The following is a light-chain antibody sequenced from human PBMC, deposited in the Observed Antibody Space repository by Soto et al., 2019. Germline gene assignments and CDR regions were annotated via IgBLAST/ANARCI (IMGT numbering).Light chain of an antibody. Sequence: QSVLTQPPSASGTPGQRVTISCSGSSSNIGSNYVYWYQQLPGTAPKLLIYRNNQRPSGIPDRFSGSKSGTSASLAISGLRSEDEADYYCAAWDDSLSGRVVFGGGTKATVL. J-gene: IGLJ2*01. V-gene: IGLV1-47*01. CDR2: RNN. CDR3: AAWDDSLSGRVV. CDR1: SSNIGSNY.